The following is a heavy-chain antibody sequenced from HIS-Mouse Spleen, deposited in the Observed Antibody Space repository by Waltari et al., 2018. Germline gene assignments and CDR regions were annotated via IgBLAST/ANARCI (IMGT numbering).Heavy chain of an antibody. J-gene: IGHJ4*02. CDR2: MNPNSGNT. V-gene: IGHV1-8*01. D-gene: IGHD4-4*01. Sequence: QVQLVQSGAEVKKPGASVKVPCKASGYTFTSYDLNWVGQATGQGLEWMGWMNPNSGNTGYAQKFQGRVTMTRNTSISTAYMELSSLRSEDTAVYYCARGHDYSNYFDYWGQGTLVTVSS. CDR3: ARGHDYSNYFDY. CDR1: GYTFTSYD.